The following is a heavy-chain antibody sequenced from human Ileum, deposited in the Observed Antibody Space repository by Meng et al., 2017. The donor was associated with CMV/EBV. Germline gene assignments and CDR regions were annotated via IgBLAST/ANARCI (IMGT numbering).Heavy chain of an antibody. D-gene: IGHD3-22*01. V-gene: IGHV3-53*01. CDR2: IYSGGST. Sequence: GGSLRLSCAASGFTVSSNYMSWVRQAPGKGLEWVSVIYSGGSTYYADSVKGRFTISRDNSKKTLHLQINSLRAEDTAVYFCAKVPSIPNSSGYYYAKFYYGMDVWGQGTTVTVSS. J-gene: IGHJ6*02. CDR1: GFTVSSNY. CDR3: AKVPSIPNSSGYYYAKFYYGMDV.